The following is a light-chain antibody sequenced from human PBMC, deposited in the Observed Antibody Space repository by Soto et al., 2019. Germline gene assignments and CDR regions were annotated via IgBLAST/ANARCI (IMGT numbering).Light chain of an antibody. CDR3: CSYAGSSTFTYV. Sequence: QSVLTQPASVSGSPGQSITISCTGTSSDVGSYNLVSWYQQHPGKAPKLMIYEVSKRPSGVSNRFSGSKSGNTASLTISGLQAEDEADYYCCSYAGSSTFTYVFGTGTKLPS. V-gene: IGLV2-23*02. CDR2: EVS. CDR1: SSDVGSYNL. J-gene: IGLJ1*01.